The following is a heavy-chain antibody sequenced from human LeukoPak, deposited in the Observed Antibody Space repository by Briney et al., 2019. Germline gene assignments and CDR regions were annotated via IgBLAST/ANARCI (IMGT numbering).Heavy chain of an antibody. Sequence: GGSLRLSCAASGFTFNTYTMNWVRQAPGKGLEWVSYISSLGSTIYYADSVKGRFTIFRDNAKNSLYLQMDGLRAEDTAVYYCARGEQEMATMSIDYWGQGTLVTVSS. CDR1: GFTFNTYT. D-gene: IGHD5-24*01. CDR3: ARGEQEMATMSIDY. J-gene: IGHJ4*02. V-gene: IGHV3-48*01. CDR2: ISSLGSTI.